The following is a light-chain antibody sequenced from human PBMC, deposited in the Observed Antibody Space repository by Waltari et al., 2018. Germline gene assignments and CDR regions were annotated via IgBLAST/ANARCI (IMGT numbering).Light chain of an antibody. CDR3: SSYTSSSTLEVV. J-gene: IGLJ2*01. CDR2: EVS. V-gene: IGLV2-14*01. Sequence: QSALTPPASVSGSPGQSITISCTGPSSDVGGYNYVSWYQQHPGKAPKLMIYEVSNRPSGVSNRFSGSKSGNTASLTISGLQAEDEADYYCSSYTSSSTLEVVFGGGTKLTVL. CDR1: SSDVGGYNY.